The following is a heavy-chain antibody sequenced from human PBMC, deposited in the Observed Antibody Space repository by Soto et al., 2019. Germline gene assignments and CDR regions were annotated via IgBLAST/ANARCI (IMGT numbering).Heavy chain of an antibody. CDR2: IFYSGST. J-gene: IGHJ5*02. D-gene: IGHD2-21*01. V-gene: IGHV4-39*01. Sequence: ASETRSVTCSVSGGSISRRRSYRSWIRQPPGKGLEWLANIFYSGSTFYSPSLASRVSVSVDTSKNEFSLKLRSVTPADTAVYYCARQPTTGDTDLWFDPWGQGTLVTVSS. CDR3: ARQPTTGDTDLWFDP. CDR1: GGSISRRRSY.